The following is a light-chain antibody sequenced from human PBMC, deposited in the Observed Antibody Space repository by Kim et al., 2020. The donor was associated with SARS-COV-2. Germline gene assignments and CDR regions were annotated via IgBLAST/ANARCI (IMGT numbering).Light chain of an antibody. CDR2: WAS. CDR1: QSVLYSSDNKNC. V-gene: IGKV4-1*01. Sequence: DIVMTQSPDSLAVSLGERATINCKSSQSVLYSSDNKNCLAWYQQKPGQPPKHLIYWASTRESGVPDRFSGSGSGTDFTLTISSLQSEDVAVYYCQQYYTTPWTFGHGTKLEI. CDR3: QQYYTTPWT. J-gene: IGKJ2*01.